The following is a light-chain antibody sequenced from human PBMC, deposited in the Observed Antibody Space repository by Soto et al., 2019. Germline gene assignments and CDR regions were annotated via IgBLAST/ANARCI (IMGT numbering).Light chain of an antibody. CDR1: SSNIGSKT. CDR2: SNY. CDR3: AAWDASLNGYV. Sequence: QSVLTQPPSASRTPGQRVTISCSGSSSNIGSKTVNWHQQLPGTAPKLLIYSNYQRPSGVPDRFSGSKSGTSASLAISGLQSEDEADYYCAAWDASLNGYVFGTGTKVTV. V-gene: IGLV1-44*01. J-gene: IGLJ1*01.